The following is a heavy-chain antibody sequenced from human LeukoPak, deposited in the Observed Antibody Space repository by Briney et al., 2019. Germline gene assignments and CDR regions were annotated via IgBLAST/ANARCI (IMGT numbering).Heavy chain of an antibody. J-gene: IGHJ4*02. Sequence: QTGGSLRLSCAASGFTFSTYWMSWVRQAPGKGLEWVANIKEDGSEKYYGDSVKGRFTISRDNAKNSLYLEMNSLRVEDTAVYYCARGSSGYQWGQGTLVTVSS. V-gene: IGHV3-7*01. CDR2: IKEDGSEK. CDR3: ARGSSGYQ. CDR1: GFTFSTYW. D-gene: IGHD3-22*01.